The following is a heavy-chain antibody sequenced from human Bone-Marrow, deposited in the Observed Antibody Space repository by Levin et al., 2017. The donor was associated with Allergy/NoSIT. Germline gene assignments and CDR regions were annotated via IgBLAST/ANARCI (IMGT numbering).Heavy chain of an antibody. CDR2: ILPGDSDS. J-gene: IGHJ4*02. Sequence: GGSLRLSCKMSGYNFAAYWIGWVRQVPGKGLEWMGLILPGDSDSRYSPSFQGQVTISVDKSIRPAYLQWSSLKAADTGMYYCVRPHTSGWDTPEYWGQGTLVTVSS. V-gene: IGHV5-51*01. D-gene: IGHD6-19*01. CDR1: GYNFAAYW. CDR3: VRPHTSGWDTPEY.